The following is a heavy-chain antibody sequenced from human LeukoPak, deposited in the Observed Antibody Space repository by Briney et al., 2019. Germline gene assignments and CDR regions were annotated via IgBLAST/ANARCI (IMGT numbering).Heavy chain of an antibody. CDR2: ISFDGSNK. V-gene: IGHV3-30*18. Sequence: GGSLRLSCAASGFIFSHYGMHWVRHAPGKGLEWVAVISFDGSNKYCADSVKGRFTISSDNSKNTLYLQMNSLRAEDTAVYYCAKVIFACSSASCSNYYYYGVDVWGQGTTVTVSS. D-gene: IGHD2-2*01. CDR1: GFIFSHYG. CDR3: AKVIFACSSASCSNYYYYGVDV. J-gene: IGHJ6*02.